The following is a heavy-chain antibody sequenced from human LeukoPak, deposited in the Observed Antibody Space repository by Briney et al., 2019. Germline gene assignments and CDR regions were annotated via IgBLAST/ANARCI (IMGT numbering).Heavy chain of an antibody. CDR3: AKPLMRDRWFGES. Sequence: PGGSLRLSCAASGFTFSYYGIHWARQAPGKGLEWVAFIRYDGNDKYYAKSVKGRFTISRDTSRNTVSLQMNSLRLEDTAIYYCAKPLMRDRWFGESWGQGTLVTVSS. J-gene: IGHJ5*02. CDR1: GFTFSYYG. D-gene: IGHD3-10*01. CDR2: IRYDGNDK. V-gene: IGHV3-30*02.